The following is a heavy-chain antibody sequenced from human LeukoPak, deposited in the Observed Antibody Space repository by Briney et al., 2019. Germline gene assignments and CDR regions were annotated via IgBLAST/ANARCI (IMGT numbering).Heavy chain of an antibody. CDR3: AKATPYDILTGRRRYYFDY. CDR1: GFTFSSYA. Sequence: GGSLRLSCAASGFTFSSYAMSWVRQAPGKGLEWVSAISGSGGSTYYADSVKGRFTISRDNSKNTLYLQMNSLRDEDTAVYYCAKATPYDILTGRRRYYFDYWGQGTLVTVSS. D-gene: IGHD3-9*01. V-gene: IGHV3-23*01. J-gene: IGHJ4*02. CDR2: ISGSGGST.